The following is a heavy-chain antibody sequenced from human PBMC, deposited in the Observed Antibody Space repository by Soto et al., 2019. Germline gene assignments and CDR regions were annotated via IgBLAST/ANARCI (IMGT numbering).Heavy chain of an antibody. V-gene: IGHV4-34*01. D-gene: IGHD2-2*01. J-gene: IGHJ3*02. CDR3: ARPRKLPYCRSTSCQDAFDI. Sequence: QVQLQQWGAGLLKPSETLSLTCAVYGGSFSGYYWSWIRQPPGKGLEWIGEINHSGSTNYNPSLKSRVTISVDTSKNQFSLKLSSVTAADTAVYYCARPRKLPYCRSTSCQDAFDIWGQGTMVTVSS. CDR2: INHSGST. CDR1: GGSFSGYY.